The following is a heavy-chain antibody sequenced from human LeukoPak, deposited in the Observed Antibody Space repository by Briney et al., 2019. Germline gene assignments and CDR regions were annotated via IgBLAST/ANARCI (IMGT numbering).Heavy chain of an antibody. D-gene: IGHD6-19*01. CDR2: ISSSGSII. Sequence: GGSLRLSCAASGFTFSSYEMNWVRQAPGKGLEWISYISSSGSIIYYADSVKGRFTIFRDNAKNSLYLQMNSLRAEDTAIHSCASDLQWRVEMDKGRDYWGQGTLVTVSS. V-gene: IGHV3-48*03. J-gene: IGHJ4*02. CDR3: ASDLQWRVEMDKGRDY. CDR1: GFTFSSYE.